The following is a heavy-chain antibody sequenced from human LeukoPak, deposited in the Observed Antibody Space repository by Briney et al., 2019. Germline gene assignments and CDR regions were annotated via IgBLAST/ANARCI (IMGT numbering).Heavy chain of an antibody. Sequence: SETLSLTCTVSGDSITSTSHFWGWIRQPPGKGLEWIGTISYSGNTYYNPSLRSRVTISVDTSKNQFSLKLSSVTAADTSVYCCARQPSLSSSSFYGMDVWGQGTTVTVSS. J-gene: IGHJ6*02. V-gene: IGHV4-39*01. CDR2: ISYSGNT. D-gene: IGHD6-13*01. CDR1: GDSITSTSHF. CDR3: ARQPSLSSSSFYGMDV.